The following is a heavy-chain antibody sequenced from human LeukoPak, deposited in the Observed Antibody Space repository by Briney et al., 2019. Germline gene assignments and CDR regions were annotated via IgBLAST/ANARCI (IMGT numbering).Heavy chain of an antibody. J-gene: IGHJ3*02. CDR1: GFTFSSYA. CDR2: ISYDGSNK. CDR3: ARDRYGPGYSSAGGDAFDI. Sequence: PGGSLRLSCAASGFTFSSYAMHWVRQAPGKGLEWVAVISYDGSNKYYADSVKGRFTISRDNSKNTLYLQMNSLRAEDTAVYYCARDRYGPGYSSAGGDAFDIWGQGTMVTVSS. V-gene: IGHV3-30-3*01. D-gene: IGHD6-25*01.